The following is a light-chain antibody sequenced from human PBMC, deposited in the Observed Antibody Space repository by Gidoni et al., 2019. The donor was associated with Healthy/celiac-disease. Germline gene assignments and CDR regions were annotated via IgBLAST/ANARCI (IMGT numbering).Light chain of an antibody. CDR3: QQYYSTPPYT. CDR2: WAS. J-gene: IGKJ2*01. V-gene: IGKV4-1*01. Sequence: DIVITHTPASLDVPLGERATINCKYSQSVLYSSNNKNYLAWYQQKPGQPPKLLIYWASTRESGVPDRFSGSGSGTDFTLTISSLQAEDVAVYYCQQYYSTPPYTFGQGTKLEIK. CDR1: QSVLYSSNNKNY.